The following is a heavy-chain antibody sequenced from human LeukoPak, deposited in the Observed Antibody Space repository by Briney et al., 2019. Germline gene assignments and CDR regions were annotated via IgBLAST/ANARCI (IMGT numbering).Heavy chain of an antibody. CDR3: ARTSGSNWFDP. D-gene: IGHD3-10*01. V-gene: IGHV4-4*02. Sequence: KSSGTLSLTCAVSGGSIRSSNWWSWVRQPPGKGLEWIGEIYHSGSINYNPSLRSRVTISVDKSKNQFSLKLSSVTAADTAVYYCARTSGSNWFDPWGQGTLVTVSS. J-gene: IGHJ5*02. CDR1: GGSIRSSNW. CDR2: IYHSGSI.